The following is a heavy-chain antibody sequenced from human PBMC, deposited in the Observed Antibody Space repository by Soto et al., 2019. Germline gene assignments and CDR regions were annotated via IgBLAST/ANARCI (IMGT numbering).Heavy chain of an antibody. CDR1: GDSVSSNRAA. CDR3: ARGYCSGGSCYYYYGMDV. Sequence: PSQTLSLTCAISGDSVSSNRAAWNWIRQSPSRGLEWLGRTYYRSKWYNDYAVSVKSRITINPDTSKNQFSLQLNSVTPEDTAVYYCARGYCSGGSCYYYYGMDVWGQGTTVTVSS. D-gene: IGHD2-15*01. J-gene: IGHJ6*02. V-gene: IGHV6-1*01. CDR2: TYYRSKWYN.